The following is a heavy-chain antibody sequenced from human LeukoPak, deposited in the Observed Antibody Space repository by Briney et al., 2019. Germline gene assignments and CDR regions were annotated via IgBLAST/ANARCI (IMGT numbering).Heavy chain of an antibody. V-gene: IGHV3-30-3*01. CDR1: GLTFRSYA. D-gene: IGHD3-22*01. Sequence: PGRSLRLSCAASGLTFRSYAMHWVRQAPGKGLERVAVISYDGSNKYYADSVKGRFTISRDNSKNTLYLQMNSLRAEDTAVYHCARALPITMIVVVYPGGMDVWGQGTTVTVSS. CDR3: ARALPITMIVVVYPGGMDV. CDR2: ISYDGSNK. J-gene: IGHJ6*02.